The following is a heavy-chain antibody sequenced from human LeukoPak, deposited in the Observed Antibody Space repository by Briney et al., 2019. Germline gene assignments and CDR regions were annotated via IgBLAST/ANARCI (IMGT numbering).Heavy chain of an antibody. J-gene: IGHJ4*02. D-gene: IGHD6-19*01. Sequence: GGSLRLSCAASGFTFSSYAMHWVRQAPGKGLEWVAVISYDGSNKYYADSVKGRFTISRDNSKNTLYLQMNSLTDEDTAVYYCAKVRWDNSGWYYLDNWGQGTLVTVSS. CDR2: ISYDGSNK. V-gene: IGHV3-30*04. CDR3: AKVRWDNSGWYYLDN. CDR1: GFTFSSYA.